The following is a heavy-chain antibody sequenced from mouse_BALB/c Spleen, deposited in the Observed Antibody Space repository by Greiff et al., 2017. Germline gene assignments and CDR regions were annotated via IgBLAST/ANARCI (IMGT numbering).Heavy chain of an antibody. CDR3: ARDQTDGYPAY. CDR1: GFTFSSYA. J-gene: IGHJ3*01. D-gene: IGHD2-3*01. CDR2: ISSGGSYT. Sequence: EVKLVESGGGLVKPGGSLKLSCAASGFTFSSYAMSWVRQSPEKRLEWVAEISSGGSYTYYPDTVTGRFTISRDNAKNTLYLEMSSLRSEDTAMYYCARDQTDGYPAYWGQGTLVTVSA. V-gene: IGHV5-9-4*01.